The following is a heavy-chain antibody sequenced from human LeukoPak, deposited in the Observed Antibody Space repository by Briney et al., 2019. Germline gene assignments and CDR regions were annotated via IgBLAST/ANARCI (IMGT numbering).Heavy chain of an antibody. CDR2: ISSSSSYI. J-gene: IGHJ4*02. CDR1: GFTFSSYS. CDR3: ARDQDSSSSWCSTNHPLDY. V-gene: IGHV3-21*01. Sequence: GGSLRLSCAASGFTFSSYSMNWVRQAPGKGLEWVSSISSSSSYIYYADSVKGRFTISRDNAKNSLYLQMNSLRAEDTAVYYCARDQDSSSSWCSTNHPLDYWGQGTLVTVSS. D-gene: IGHD6-13*01.